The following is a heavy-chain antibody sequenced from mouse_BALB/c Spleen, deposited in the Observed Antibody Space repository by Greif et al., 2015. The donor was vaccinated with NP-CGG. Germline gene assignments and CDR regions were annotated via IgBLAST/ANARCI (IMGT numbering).Heavy chain of an antibody. D-gene: IGHD3-3*01. CDR1: GYTFTSYW. V-gene: IGHV1S41*01. Sequence: DLVKPGASVKLSCKAPGYTFTSYWINWIKQRPGQGLEWIGRIAPGSGSTYYNEMFKGKATLTVDTSSSTAYIQLSSLSSEDSAVYFCARSHGTARPGMDYWGQGTSVTVSS. J-gene: IGHJ4*01. CDR3: ARSHGTARPGMDY. CDR2: IAPGSGST.